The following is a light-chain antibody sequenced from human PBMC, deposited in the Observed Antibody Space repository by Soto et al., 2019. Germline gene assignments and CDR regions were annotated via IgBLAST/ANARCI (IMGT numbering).Light chain of an antibody. V-gene: IGKV3-11*01. CDR3: QQYNNWPRT. J-gene: IGKJ1*01. Sequence: ETVLTQSPATLSLSPGERATLSCRASRSISTYLAWYQQKPGQAPRLLIYEALNRATGIPARFSGSGSGTDFTLTISSLQSEDFAVYYCQQYNNWPRTFGQGTKVDIK. CDR2: EAL. CDR1: RSISTY.